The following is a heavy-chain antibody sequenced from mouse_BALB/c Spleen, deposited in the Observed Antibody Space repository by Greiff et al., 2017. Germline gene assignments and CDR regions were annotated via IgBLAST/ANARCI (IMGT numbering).Heavy chain of an antibody. CDR2: IDPENGNT. CDR3: AQVRRDYYAMDY. CDR1: GFNIKDYY. V-gene: IGHV14-1*02. D-gene: IGHD2-14*01. Sequence: VQLKQSGAELVRPGALVKLSCKASGFNIKDYYMHWVKQRPEQGLEWIGWIDPENGNTIYDPKFQGKASITADTSSNTAYLQLSSLTSEDTAVYYCAQVRRDYYAMDYWGQGTSVTVSS. J-gene: IGHJ4*01.